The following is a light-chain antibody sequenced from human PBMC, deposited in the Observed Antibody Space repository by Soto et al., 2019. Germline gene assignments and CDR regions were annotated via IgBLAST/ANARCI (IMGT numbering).Light chain of an antibody. Sequence: EIVLTQSPATLSLSPGERTTLSCRASQSVSRYLAWYQQKPGQAPRLLIYDASNSATGIPARFSGSGSGTDFTLTISSLEPEDFAVYYCQQRSHWPSTFGGGTKVQIK. J-gene: IGKJ4*01. V-gene: IGKV3-11*01. CDR1: QSVSRY. CDR3: QQRSHWPST. CDR2: DAS.